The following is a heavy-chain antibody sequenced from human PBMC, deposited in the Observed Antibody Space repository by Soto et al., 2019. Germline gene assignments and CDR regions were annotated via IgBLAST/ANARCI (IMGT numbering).Heavy chain of an antibody. Sequence: QVQLVQSGAEVKKPGASVKVSCKASGYTFTSYGISWVRQAPGQGLEWMGWISAYNGNTNYAQKLRGRVTMTTDTSTSTAYMELRSLRSDDTAVYYCARGGFMITFGGVIVSNWFDPWGQGTLVTVSS. J-gene: IGHJ5*02. D-gene: IGHD3-16*02. CDR1: GYTFTSYG. V-gene: IGHV1-18*01. CDR3: ARGGFMITFGGVIVSNWFDP. CDR2: ISAYNGNT.